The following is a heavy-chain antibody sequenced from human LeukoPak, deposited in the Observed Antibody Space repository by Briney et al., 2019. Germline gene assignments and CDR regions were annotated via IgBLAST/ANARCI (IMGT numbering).Heavy chain of an antibody. CDR1: GYTFTSYG. Sequence: ASVKVSCKASGYTFTSYGISWVRQAPGQGLEWMGWISAYNGNTNYAQKLQGRVTMTTDTSTSTAYMELRSLRSDDTAVYYCARDLYDIAAAGRFDYWGQGTLVTVSS. V-gene: IGHV1-18*04. CDR3: ARDLYDIAAAGRFDY. D-gene: IGHD6-25*01. J-gene: IGHJ4*02. CDR2: ISAYNGNT.